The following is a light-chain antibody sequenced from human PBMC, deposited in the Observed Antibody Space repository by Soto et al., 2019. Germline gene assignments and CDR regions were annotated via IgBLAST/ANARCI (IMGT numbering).Light chain of an antibody. CDR1: QSVSSK. V-gene: IGKV3D-15*01. J-gene: IGKJ5*01. Sequence: EIVMTQSPATLSVSPGERATLSCRASQSVSSKLAWYQQKPGQAPRLLIYAASTRASGIPARFSGSGSGTDFTLSISSLQSEDFSVYYCQQRSNWPPYTFGQGTRLEIK. CDR3: QQRSNWPPYT. CDR2: AAS.